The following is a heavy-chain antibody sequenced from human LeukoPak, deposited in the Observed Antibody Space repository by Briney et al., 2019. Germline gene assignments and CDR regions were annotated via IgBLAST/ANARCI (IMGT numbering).Heavy chain of an antibody. CDR1: GFTFSSCG. CDR2: IRYDGSNK. J-gene: IGHJ4*02. D-gene: IGHD6-19*01. V-gene: IGHV3-30*02. CDR3: AKDRFTSGWPDY. Sequence: GGSLRLSCAASGFTFSSCGMHWVRQAPGKGLEWVAFIRYDGSNKYYADSVKGRFTISRDNSKNTLYLQMNSLRAEDTAVYYCAKDRFTSGWPDYWGQGTLVTVSS.